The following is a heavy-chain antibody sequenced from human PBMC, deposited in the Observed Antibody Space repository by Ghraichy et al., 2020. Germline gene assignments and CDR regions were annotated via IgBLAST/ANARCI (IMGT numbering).Heavy chain of an antibody. CDR1: GGSISSSSYY. CDR3: ARAYSSGWLLWYFDL. V-gene: IGHV4-39*01. Sequence: SQTLSLTCTVSGGSISSSSYYWGWIRQPPGKGLEWIGSIYYSGSTYYNPSLKSRVTISVDTSKNQFSLKLSSVTAADTAVYYCARAYSSGWLLWYFDLWGRGTLVTVSS. CDR2: IYYSGST. D-gene: IGHD6-19*01. J-gene: IGHJ2*01.